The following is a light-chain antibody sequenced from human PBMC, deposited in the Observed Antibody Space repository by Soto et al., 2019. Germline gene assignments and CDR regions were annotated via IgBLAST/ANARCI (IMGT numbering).Light chain of an antibody. CDR3: QQDNNWPPYT. CDR1: QSVSSN. Sequence: EIVMTQSPATLSVSPGERVTLSCRASQSVSSNLAWYQQKPGQAPRLLIYGASTRATGLPASFSGSGSGTEFTRTISSLQSADFAVYYCQQDNNWPPYTFGQGTKLEIK. J-gene: IGKJ2*01. CDR2: GAS. V-gene: IGKV3-15*01.